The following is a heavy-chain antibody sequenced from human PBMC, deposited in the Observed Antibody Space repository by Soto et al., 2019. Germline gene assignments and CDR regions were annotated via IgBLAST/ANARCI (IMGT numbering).Heavy chain of an antibody. CDR2: ISHSGST. D-gene: IGHD6-19*01. CDR1: GGSISSGGYS. Sequence: LSLTCAVSGGSISSGGYSWSWIRQPPGKGLEWIGYISHSGSTYFNPSLKSRVTISVDRSKNQFSLKLSSVTAADTAVYYCARGGLLPDDWGQGIQVSVSS. J-gene: IGHJ4*02. V-gene: IGHV4-30-2*01. CDR3: ARGGLLPDD.